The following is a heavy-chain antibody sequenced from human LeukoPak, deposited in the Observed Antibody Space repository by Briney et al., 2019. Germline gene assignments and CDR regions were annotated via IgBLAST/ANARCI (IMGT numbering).Heavy chain of an antibody. CDR1: GYTFTSYG. CDR2: ISAYNGNT. CDR3: ARSGWVVPAANYYFDY. Sequence: GASVKDSCKASGYTFTSYGISWVRQAPGQGLEWLGWISAYNGNTNYAQKLQGRVTMTTDTTTSTAYMELSSLRSDDTAVYYCARSGWVVPAANYYFDYWGQGTLVTVSS. J-gene: IGHJ4*02. D-gene: IGHD2-2*01. V-gene: IGHV1-18*01.